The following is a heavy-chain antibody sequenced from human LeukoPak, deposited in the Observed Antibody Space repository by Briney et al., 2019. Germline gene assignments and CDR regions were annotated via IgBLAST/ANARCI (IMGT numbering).Heavy chain of an antibody. Sequence: GGSLRLSCAASGFTFSSYAMSWVRQAPGKGLEWVSAISGSGGSTYYADSVKGRFTISRDNAKNTLYLQMNSLRAEDTAVYYCARIYASGGGFDYWGQGTLVTVSS. V-gene: IGHV3-23*01. D-gene: IGHD2/OR15-2a*01. J-gene: IGHJ4*02. CDR2: ISGSGGST. CDR3: ARIYASGGGFDY. CDR1: GFTFSSYA.